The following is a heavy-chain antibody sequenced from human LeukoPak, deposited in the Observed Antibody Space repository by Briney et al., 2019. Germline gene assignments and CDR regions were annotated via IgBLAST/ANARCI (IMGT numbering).Heavy chain of an antibody. J-gene: IGHJ4*03. D-gene: IGHD1-1*01. CDR2: IYTSGNT. Sequence: SETLSLTCTVSGVSISSYYWSWIRQPAGKGLEWIGRIYTSGNTNYNPSLKSRLTISVDKSKNHLSLKLSSLTAADTAFYYCAGGPPGTAFDDWGHGTLVTVSS. V-gene: IGHV4-4*07. CDR1: GVSISSYY. CDR3: AGGPPGTAFDD.